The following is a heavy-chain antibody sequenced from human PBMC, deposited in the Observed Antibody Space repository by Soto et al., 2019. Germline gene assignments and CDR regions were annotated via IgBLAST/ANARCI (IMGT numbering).Heavy chain of an antibody. Sequence: QLLDSGGGLVQPRESLRLSCAASGFTITSSAMSWVRQAPGKGLEWVSTTGISGRTTYYADSVKGRFTVSRDDSKNTLDLQMSSLRAEDTAVYYCATVHNTSRSFDYWGQGTPVTVSS. V-gene: IGHV3-23*01. CDR1: GFTITSSA. CDR3: ATVHNTSRSFDY. D-gene: IGHD1-20*01. CDR2: TGISGRTT. J-gene: IGHJ4*02.